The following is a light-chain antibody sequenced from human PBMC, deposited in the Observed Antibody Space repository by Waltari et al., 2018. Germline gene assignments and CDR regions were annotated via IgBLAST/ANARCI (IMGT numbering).Light chain of an antibody. J-gene: IGLJ3*02. V-gene: IGLV3-21*01. CDR1: NIESKS. CDR2: YDT. CDR3: QVWDDTTNSGV. Sequence: YVLTQPPSVSVAPGQTATLTCGGENIESKSVTWYQQKAGQAPVLVLFYDTDRPSGIPDRFSGSNSGNTATLTISWVEAGDEADYHCQVWDDTTNSGVFGGGTRLTVL.